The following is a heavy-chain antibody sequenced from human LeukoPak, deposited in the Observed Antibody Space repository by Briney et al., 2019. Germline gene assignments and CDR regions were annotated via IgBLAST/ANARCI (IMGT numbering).Heavy chain of an antibody. Sequence: GGSLRLSCAASGFTFSSHTMHWVRQAPRKGLEYLSAISSSGGSTYYANSVKGRFTISRDNSKNTLFLQMGSLRAEDMAVYYCARDGPYRGSSYFFDYWGQGTLVTVSS. CDR3: ARDGPYRGSSYFFDY. J-gene: IGHJ4*02. CDR2: ISSSGGST. V-gene: IGHV3-64*01. CDR1: GFTFSSHT. D-gene: IGHD3-10*01.